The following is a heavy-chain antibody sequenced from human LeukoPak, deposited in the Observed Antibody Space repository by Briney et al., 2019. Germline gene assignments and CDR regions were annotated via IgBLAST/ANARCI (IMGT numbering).Heavy chain of an antibody. CDR2: ISSSSSSI. V-gene: IGHV3-21*04. J-gene: IGHJ4*02. D-gene: IGHD4-17*01. CDR3: AGPYDYGDLSY. Sequence: GGSLRLSCAASGFTFSNYNMNWVRQAPGKGLEWVSSISSSSSSINYADSLKGRFTISRDNAKKTLYLEMRSLTVEDSAVYYCAGPYDYGDLSYWGQGSLVSVSS. CDR1: GFTFSNYN.